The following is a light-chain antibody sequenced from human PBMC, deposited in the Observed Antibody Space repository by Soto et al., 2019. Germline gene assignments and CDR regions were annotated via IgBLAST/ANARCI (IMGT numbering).Light chain of an antibody. CDR3: QVWDTTTDQYI. CDR2: DAR. J-gene: IGLJ1*01. CDR1: DVGCKS. V-gene: IGLV3-21*02. Sequence: SSELTQPTSVSVAPGQTATISCGGDDVGCKSVQWYQQKPGQAPVLVLYDARDRPSGIPERFSGSNSGNTATLTISWVEAGDEADFYCQVWDTTTDQYIFGSGTKVTVL.